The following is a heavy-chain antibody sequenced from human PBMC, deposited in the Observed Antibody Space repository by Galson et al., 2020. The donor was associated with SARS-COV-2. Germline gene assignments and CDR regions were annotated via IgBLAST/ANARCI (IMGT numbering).Heavy chain of an antibody. V-gene: IGHV3-48*02. D-gene: IGHD3-16*02. CDR2: ISGRSKSV. CDR3: AALYSTSPGGDILDD. J-gene: IGHJ4*02. Sequence: GESLKISCAASGFTFSSYSMNWVRQAPGKGLEWLAYISGRSKSVAYADSVKGRFTISRNDARNSLYLQMSGLGDEDTAMYYCAALYSTSPGGDILDDWGQGAQGTVSA. CDR1: GFTFSSYS.